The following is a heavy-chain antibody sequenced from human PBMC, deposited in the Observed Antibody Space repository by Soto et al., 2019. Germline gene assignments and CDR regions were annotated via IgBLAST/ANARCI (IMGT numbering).Heavy chain of an antibody. CDR1: GYTFTSYA. D-gene: IGHD7-27*01. CDR2: SNDGNGNT. Sequence: ASVKVSCKASGYTFTSYAMHWVRQAPGQRLEWMGWSNDGNGNTKYSQKFQGRVTITRDTSASTAYMELSSLRSEDTAVYSCARDRGSLTGVGAFDIWGLGTMVTVSS. CDR3: ARDRGSLTGVGAFDI. J-gene: IGHJ3*02. V-gene: IGHV1-3*01.